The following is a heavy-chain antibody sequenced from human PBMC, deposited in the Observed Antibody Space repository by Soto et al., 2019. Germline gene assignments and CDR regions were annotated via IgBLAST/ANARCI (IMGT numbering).Heavy chain of an antibody. V-gene: IGHV1-3*01. J-gene: IGHJ4*02. CDR3: ERSTLRCGGVIGLYSFDY. CDR2: INADNGNT. CDR1: GYTFTSYA. Sequence: QVQLVQAGAEVKKPGASVKVSCKASGYTFTSYAMHWVRQAPGQRLERMGWINADNGNTKYSQKFQGRVTITRDTSASTAYMELSSLRYEDTAVYYCERSTLRCGGVIGLYSFDYWGQGTLVTVSS. D-gene: IGHD3-16*02.